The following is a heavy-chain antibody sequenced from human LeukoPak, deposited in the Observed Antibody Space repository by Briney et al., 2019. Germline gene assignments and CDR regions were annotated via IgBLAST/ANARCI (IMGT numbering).Heavy chain of an antibody. J-gene: IGHJ4*02. CDR3: ARSLWFGELSSDY. CDR2: INPNSGGT. D-gene: IGHD3-10*01. CDR1: GYTFTGYY. V-gene: IGHV1-2*02. Sequence: ASVKVSCKASGYTFTGYYMHWVRQAPGQGLEWMGWINPNSGGTNYAQKFQGRVTMTRDTSISTAYMELSRLRSDDTAVYYCARSLWFGELSSDYWGQGTLVTVSS.